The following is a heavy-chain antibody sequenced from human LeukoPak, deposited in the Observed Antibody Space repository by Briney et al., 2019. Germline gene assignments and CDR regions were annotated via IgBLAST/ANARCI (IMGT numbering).Heavy chain of an antibody. CDR3: ARADVDTAMFDY. CDR1: GYTFTGYY. V-gene: IGHV1-46*01. J-gene: IGHJ4*02. Sequence: ASVKVSCKASGYTFTGYYMHWVRQAPGQGLEWMGIINPSGGSTSYAQKFQGRVTMTRDTSTSTVYMELSSLRSEDTAVYYCARADVDTAMFDYWGQGTLVTVSS. D-gene: IGHD5-18*01. CDR2: INPSGGST.